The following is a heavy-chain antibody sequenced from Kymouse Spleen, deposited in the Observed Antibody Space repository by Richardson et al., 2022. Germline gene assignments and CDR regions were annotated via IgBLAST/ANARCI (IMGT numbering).Heavy chain of an antibody. Sequence: EVQLVESGGGLVKPGGSLRLSCAASGFTFSNAWMSWVRQAPGKGLEWVGRIKSKTDGGTTDYAAPVKGRFTISRDDSKNTLYLQMNSLKTEDTAVYYCTTGLRYFDWLLSDYWGQGTLVTVSS. CDR2: IKSKTDGGTT. D-gene: IGHD3-9*01. V-gene: IGHV3-15*01. J-gene: IGHJ4*02. CDR1: GFTFSNAW. CDR3: TTGLRYFDWLLSDY.